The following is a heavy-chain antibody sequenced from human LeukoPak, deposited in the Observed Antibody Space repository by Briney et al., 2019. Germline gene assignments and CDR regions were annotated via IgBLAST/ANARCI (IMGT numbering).Heavy chain of an antibody. J-gene: IGHJ4*02. CDR3: AKGTFDWSFPLYFDS. D-gene: IGHD3-9*01. CDR1: GFNFSIYP. V-gene: IGHV3-23*01. CDR2: ISGSGGST. Sequence: SGGSLRLSCTTSGFNFSIYPMTWVRQAPGKGLEWVSAISGSGGSTYYADSVKGRFTISRDNSKNTVYLQMNSLGVEDTAVYYCAKGTFDWSFPLYFDSWGQGILVTVSS.